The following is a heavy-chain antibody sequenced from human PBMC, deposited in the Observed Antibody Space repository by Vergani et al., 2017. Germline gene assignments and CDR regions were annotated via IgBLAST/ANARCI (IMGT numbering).Heavy chain of an antibody. D-gene: IGHD1-1*01. J-gene: IGHJ5*02. CDR2: ISYDGNNK. V-gene: IGHV3-30*04. CDR3: ARDELLEDWFDP. CDR1: GFTFSSYA. Sequence: QVQLVESGGGVVQPGRSLRLSCAASGFTFSSYAMHWVRQAPGKGLEWVAVISYDGNNKYYADSVKGRFTISRDNSKNTLYLQMNSLRPEDTAVYYCARDELLEDWFDPWGQGTLVTVSS.